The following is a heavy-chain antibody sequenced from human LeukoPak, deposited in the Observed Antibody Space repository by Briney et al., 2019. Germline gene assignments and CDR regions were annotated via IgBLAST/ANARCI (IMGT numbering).Heavy chain of an antibody. CDR3: AKDVGRGSSWYYFDY. D-gene: IGHD6-13*01. CDR1: GFTFSSYS. CDR2: ISSSSSYI. Sequence: GGSLRLSCAASGFTFSSYSMNWVRQAPGKGLEWVSSISSSSSYIYYADSVKGRFTISRDNSKNTLYLQMNSLRAEDTAVYYCAKDVGRGSSWYYFDYWGQGTLVTVSS. J-gene: IGHJ4*02. V-gene: IGHV3-21*01.